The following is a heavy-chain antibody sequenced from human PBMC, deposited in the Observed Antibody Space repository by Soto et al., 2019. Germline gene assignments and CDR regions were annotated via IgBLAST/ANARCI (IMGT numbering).Heavy chain of an antibody. D-gene: IGHD3-22*01. V-gene: IGHV1-69*13. CDR1: GGTISSYA. J-gene: IGHJ1*01. Sequence: ASVKVSCKASGGTISSYAISWVRQAPGQGLEWMGGIIPIFGTANYAQKFQGRVTITADESTSTAYMELSSLRSEDTAVFYCARDCYDSSGYSHSGYFQHWGQGTLVTVSS. CDR3: ARDCYDSSGYSHSGYFQH. CDR2: IIPIFGTA.